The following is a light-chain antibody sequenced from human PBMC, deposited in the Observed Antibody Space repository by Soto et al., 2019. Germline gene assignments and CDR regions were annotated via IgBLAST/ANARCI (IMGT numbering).Light chain of an antibody. CDR3: QQYGSSPQT. J-gene: IGKJ1*01. CDR1: QTISSW. V-gene: IGKV1-5*01. CDR2: DAS. Sequence: DIQMTQSPSTLSGSVGDRVTITCRASQTISSWLAWYQQKPGKAPKLLIYDASSLESGVPQRFSGSGSGTDFTLTISRLEPEDFAVYYCQQYGSSPQTFGQGTKVDIK.